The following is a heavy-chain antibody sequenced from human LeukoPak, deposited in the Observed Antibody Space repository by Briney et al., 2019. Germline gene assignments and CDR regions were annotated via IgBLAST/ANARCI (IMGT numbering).Heavy chain of an antibody. CDR1: GYTFTSYG. J-gene: IGHJ5*02. D-gene: IGHD2-2*01. Sequence: GASVRVSCKASGYTFTSYGISWVRQAPGQGLEWMGWISAYNGNTNYAQKLQGRVTMTTDTSTSTAYMELRSLRSDDTAVYYCARGGYCSSTSCQNWFDPWGQGTLVTVSS. CDR2: ISAYNGNT. V-gene: IGHV1-18*01. CDR3: ARGGYCSSTSCQNWFDP.